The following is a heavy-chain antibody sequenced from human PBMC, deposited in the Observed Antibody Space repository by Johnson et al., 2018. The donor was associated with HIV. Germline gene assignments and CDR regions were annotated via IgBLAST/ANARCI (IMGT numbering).Heavy chain of an antibody. Sequence: QVQLVESGGGVVQPGGSLRLSCVASGFAFSSYGMHWVRQAPGKGLEWVSFIRYDGGNKSYGDSVKGRFTISRDNSKNTLYLHMNSLRPDDTAVYYCARGNARESGEGADDALAMWGEGTVLT. CDR2: IRYDGGNK. CDR3: ARGNARESGEGADDALAM. V-gene: IGHV3-30*02. CDR1: GFAFSSYG. J-gene: IGHJ3*01. D-gene: IGHD3-10*01.